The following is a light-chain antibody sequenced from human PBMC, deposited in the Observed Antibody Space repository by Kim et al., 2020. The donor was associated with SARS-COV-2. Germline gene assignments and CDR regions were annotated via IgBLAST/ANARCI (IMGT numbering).Light chain of an antibody. CDR1: QSVSSSY. CDR2: GAS. CDR3: QQYGSSPRG. J-gene: IGKJ5*01. V-gene: IGKV3-20*01. Sequence: PGERATLSCRASQSVSSSYLAWYQQKPGQAPRLLIYGASSRATGIPDRFSGSGSGTDFTLTISRLEPEDFAVYYCQQYGSSPRGFGQGTRLEIK.